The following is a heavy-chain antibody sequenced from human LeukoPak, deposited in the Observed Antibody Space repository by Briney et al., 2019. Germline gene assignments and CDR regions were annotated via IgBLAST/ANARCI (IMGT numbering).Heavy chain of an antibody. CDR1: GYTFTSYG. J-gene: IGHJ4*02. CDR3: ARGPITMVRGAESPFDY. V-gene: IGHV1-18*01. CDR2: ISAYNGNT. Sequence: ASVKVSCKASGYTFTSYGISWVRQAPGQALEWMGWISAYNGNTNYAQKLQGRVTMTTDTSTSAAYMELRSLRSDDTAVYYCARGPITMVRGAESPFDYWGQGTLVTVSS. D-gene: IGHD3-10*01.